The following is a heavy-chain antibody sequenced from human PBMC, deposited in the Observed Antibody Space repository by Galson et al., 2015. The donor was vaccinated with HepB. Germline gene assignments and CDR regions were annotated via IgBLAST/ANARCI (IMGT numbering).Heavy chain of an antibody. Sequence: GGSMNDYYWTWIRQPPGKGLEWIGHVYYTGSTQYNPSLKSRVTISVDTSKNQFSLKLTSLTVADTAVYFCARVVGQWLIHDAFDLWGQGTLVTVSS. CDR1: GGSMNDYY. CDR2: VYYTGST. V-gene: IGHV4-59*01. CDR3: ARVVGQWLIHDAFDL. D-gene: IGHD6-19*01. J-gene: IGHJ3*01.